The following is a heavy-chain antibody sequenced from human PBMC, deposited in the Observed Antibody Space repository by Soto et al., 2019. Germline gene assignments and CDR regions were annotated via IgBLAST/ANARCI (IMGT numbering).Heavy chain of an antibody. Sequence: ASVKVSCKASGYTFTSYYMHWVRQAPGQGLEWMGIINPSGGSTSYAQKFQGRVTMTRDTSTSTVYMELSSLRSEDTAVYYCPRDRYSSGWSAPTAVWGQGTTVTVSS. CDR3: PRDRYSSGWSAPTAV. CDR2: INPSGGST. J-gene: IGHJ6*02. D-gene: IGHD6-19*01. CDR1: GYTFTSYY. V-gene: IGHV1-46*01.